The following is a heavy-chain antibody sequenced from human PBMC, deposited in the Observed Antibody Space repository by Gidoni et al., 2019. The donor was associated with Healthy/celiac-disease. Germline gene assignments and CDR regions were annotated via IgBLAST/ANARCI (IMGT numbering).Heavy chain of an antibody. Sequence: QLQLQESGPGLVKPSETLSLTCTVSGGSISSSSYYWGLIRQPPGKGLEWIGSIYYSGRTCDIPSLKSRVTISVDTSKNQFSLKLSSVTAADTAVYYCARTGNYYDSSGYYYWGQGTLVTVSS. V-gene: IGHV4-39*01. CDR2: IYYSGRT. J-gene: IGHJ4*02. CDR1: GGSISSSSYY. D-gene: IGHD3-22*01. CDR3: ARTGNYYDSSGYYY.